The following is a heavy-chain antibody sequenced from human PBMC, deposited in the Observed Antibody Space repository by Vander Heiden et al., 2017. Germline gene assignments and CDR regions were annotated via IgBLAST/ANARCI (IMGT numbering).Heavy chain of an antibody. V-gene: IGHV4-34*01. CDR2: INHSGST. CDR3: ARASAVAGTYYYYYYGMDV. J-gene: IGHJ6*02. D-gene: IGHD6-19*01. CDR1: GGSFSGYY. Sequence: QVQLQQWGAGLLKPSETLSLNCAVYGGSFSGYYGGWIRQRPGKGLEWIGEINHSGSTNYNPSLKSRVTISVDTSKNQFSLKLSSVTAADTAVYYRARASAVAGTYYYYYYGMDVWGQGTTVTVSS.